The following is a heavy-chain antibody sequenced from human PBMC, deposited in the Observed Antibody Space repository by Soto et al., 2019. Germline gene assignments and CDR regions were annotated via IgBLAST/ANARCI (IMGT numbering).Heavy chain of an antibody. Sequence: QLQLQESGPGLVKPSETLSLTCTVSGGSISSSSYYWGWIRQPPGKGLEWVGSIYYSGSTNYKPSLQSRVTLSVDTSNNQFSLQLSSVTAADTAVYYCARQIRYCGGGSCYRYFDLWGRGTLVSVSS. CDR3: ARQIRYCGGGSCYRYFDL. CDR1: GGSISSSSYY. D-gene: IGHD2-15*01. J-gene: IGHJ2*01. V-gene: IGHV4-39*01. CDR2: IYYSGST.